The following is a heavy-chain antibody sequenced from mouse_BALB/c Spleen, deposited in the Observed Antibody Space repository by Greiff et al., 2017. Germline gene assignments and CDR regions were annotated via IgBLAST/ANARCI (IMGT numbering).Heavy chain of an antibody. CDR2: IYPGNSDT. CDR3: TRRVYYYGSSYNFDY. CDR1: GYSFTSYW. J-gene: IGHJ2*01. D-gene: IGHD1-1*01. Sequence: EVQGVESGTVLARPGASVKMSCKASGYSFTSYWMHWVKQRPGQGLEWIGAIYPGNSDTSYNQKFKGKAKLTAVTSASTAYMELSSLTNEDSAVYYCTRRVYYYGSSYNFDYWGQGTTLTVSS. V-gene: IGHV1-5*01.